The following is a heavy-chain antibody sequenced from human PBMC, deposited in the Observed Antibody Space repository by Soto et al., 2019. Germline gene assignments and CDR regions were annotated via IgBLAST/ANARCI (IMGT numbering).Heavy chain of an antibody. CDR2: IYYRGNA. CDR1: DDSINSDKYY. D-gene: IGHD5-12*01. J-gene: IGHJ4*02. V-gene: IGHV4-39*01. CDR3: AILEGLATISYYFDF. Sequence: QLQLQESGPGLVKPSETLSLTCSVSDDSINSDKYYWGWIRQPPGKGLEWIVSIYYRGNAYYNPSLQTRVTISLDKSKSQFSLKLNSVTAADSAVYFCAILEGLATISYYFDFWGPGALVTVSS.